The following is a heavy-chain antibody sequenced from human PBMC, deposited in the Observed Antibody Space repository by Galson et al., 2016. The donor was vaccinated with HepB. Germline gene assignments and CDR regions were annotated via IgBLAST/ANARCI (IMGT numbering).Heavy chain of an antibody. J-gene: IGHJ4*02. CDR3: ARSYLLGRGFGW. V-gene: IGHV6-1*01. CDR1: GDSVSSNSAG. Sequence: CAISGDSVSSNSAGWNWIRQSPSRGLEWLGRTFYRSNWQNDYAESVKSRITINPDTSKNQFSLQLNSVTPEDTAVYYCARSYLLGRGFGWWGQGTLVAVSS. CDR2: TFYRSNWQN. D-gene: IGHD7-27*01.